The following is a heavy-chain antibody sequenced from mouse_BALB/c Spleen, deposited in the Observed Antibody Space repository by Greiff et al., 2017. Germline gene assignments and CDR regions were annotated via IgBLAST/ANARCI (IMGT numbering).Heavy chain of an antibody. J-gene: IGHJ3*01. V-gene: IGHV1-15*01. CDR3: TLLMRHRSGFAY. Sequence: QVQLQQSGAELVRPGASVKLSCKALGYTFTDYEMHWVKQTPVHGLEWIGAIHPGSGGTAYNQKFKGMATLTADKSSSTAYMVLSSLTSEDSVVYYCTLLMRHRSGFAYWGQETLVSVS. CDR2: IHPGSGGT. CDR1: GYTFTDYE. D-gene: IGHD1-1*01.